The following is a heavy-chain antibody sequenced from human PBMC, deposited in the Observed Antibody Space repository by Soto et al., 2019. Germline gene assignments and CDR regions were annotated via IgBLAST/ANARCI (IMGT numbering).Heavy chain of an antibody. V-gene: IGHV4-39*01. CDR1: GGSISSSSYY. D-gene: IGHD3-22*01. Sequence: PSETLSLTCTVSGGSISSSSYYWGWIRQPPGKGLEWIGSIYYTGNTYYNPSLKSRVTISVDTSKNQFSLKLGSVTASDTAVYFCERHPTCLLLPAYGGQGPRVPVSP. CDR2: IYYTGNT. J-gene: IGHJ4*02. CDR3: ERHPTCLLLPAY.